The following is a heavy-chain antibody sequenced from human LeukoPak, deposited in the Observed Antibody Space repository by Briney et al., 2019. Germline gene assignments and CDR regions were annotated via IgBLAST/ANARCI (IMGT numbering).Heavy chain of an antibody. CDR3: ARKVLGYCDY. CDR1: GYTFTIYD. J-gene: IGHJ4*02. Sequence: GASVNVSCKASGYTFTIYDISWVRQATGQGLEWMGWISTYNGNTNYAQKLQGRVTMTTDTSTSTAYMELRSLRSDDTAVYYCARKVLGYCDYWGQGTLVTVSS. V-gene: IGHV1-18*01. CDR2: ISTYNGNT. D-gene: IGHD3-9*01.